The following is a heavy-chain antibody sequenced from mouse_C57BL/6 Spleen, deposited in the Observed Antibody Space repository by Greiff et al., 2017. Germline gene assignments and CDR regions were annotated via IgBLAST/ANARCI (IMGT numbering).Heavy chain of an antibody. D-gene: IGHD3-2*02. V-gene: IGHV1-26*01. Sequence: EVQLQQSGPELVKPGASVKISCKASGYTFTDYYMNWVKQSHGKSLEWIGDINPNNGGTSYNQKFKGKATLTVDKSSSTAYMELRSLTSEDSAVYYCARDSSGYVGDAMDYWGQGTSVTVSS. CDR2: INPNNGGT. CDR1: GYTFTDYY. J-gene: IGHJ4*01. CDR3: ARDSSGYVGDAMDY.